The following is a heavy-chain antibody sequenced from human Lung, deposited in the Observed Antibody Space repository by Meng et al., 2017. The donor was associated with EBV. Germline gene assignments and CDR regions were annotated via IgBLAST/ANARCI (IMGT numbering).Heavy chain of an antibody. CDR3: AHESSGTYFDY. CDR2: LNTNTGDP. D-gene: IGHD3-22*01. CDR1: GYGFNNYG. V-gene: IGHV7-4-1*01. Sequence: QVQLVQSGSELKKPGASVKISCKVSGYGFNNYGVNWVRQAPGRGLEWMGWLNTNTGDPAYAQGFDGRFVFSLDTSVSTTYLQIFSLTSEDTAVYYCAHESSGTYFDYWGQGTLVTVSS. J-gene: IGHJ4*02.